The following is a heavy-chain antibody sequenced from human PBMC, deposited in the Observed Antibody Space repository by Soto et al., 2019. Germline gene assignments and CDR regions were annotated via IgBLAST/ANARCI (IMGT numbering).Heavy chain of an antibody. J-gene: IGHJ4*01. V-gene: IGHV5-10-1*01. D-gene: IGHD2-2*01. Sequence: GESLKISCKGSGYSFTSYWISWVCQMPGKGLEWMGRIDPSDSYTNYSPSFQGHVTISADKSISTAYLQWSSLKASDTAMYFCARHLVGSTRGNFDYWGQGTLVTVSS. CDR3: ARHLVGSTRGNFDY. CDR2: IDPSDSYT. CDR1: GYSFTSYW.